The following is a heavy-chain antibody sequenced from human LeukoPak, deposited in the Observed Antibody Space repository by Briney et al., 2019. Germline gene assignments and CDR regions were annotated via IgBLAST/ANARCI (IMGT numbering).Heavy chain of an antibody. Sequence: SQTLSLTCSVSGVSITSGSYYWGWIRQSAGKGLEWIGRVHSSGDIYHNAAFRSRAAVSGDASKNQFSLQLNSVTAADTAVYYCARGASPKDSVFFDYWGQGALITVSS. D-gene: IGHD3-16*01. V-gene: IGHV4-61*02. CDR3: ARGASPKDSVFFDY. J-gene: IGHJ4*02. CDR1: GVSITSGSYY. CDR2: VHSSGDI.